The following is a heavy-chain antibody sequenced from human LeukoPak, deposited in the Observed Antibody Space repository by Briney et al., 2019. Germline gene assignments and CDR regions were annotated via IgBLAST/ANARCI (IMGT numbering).Heavy chain of an antibody. CDR1: GYTHTELS. V-gene: IGHV1-24*01. J-gene: IGHJ4*02. CDR2: FDPEDGET. CDR3: ATDGPSGSYNFDY. D-gene: IGHD1-26*01. Sequence: GASVKVSCKVSGYTHTELSMHWVRQAPGKGLEWMGGFDPEDGETIYAQKFQGRVTMTEDTSTDTAYMELSSLRSEDTAVYYCATDGPSGSYNFDYWGQGTLVTVSS.